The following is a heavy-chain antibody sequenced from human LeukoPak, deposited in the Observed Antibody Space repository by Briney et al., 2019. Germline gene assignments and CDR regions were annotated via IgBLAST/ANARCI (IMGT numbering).Heavy chain of an antibody. J-gene: IGHJ4*02. Sequence: QPGRSLRLSCAASGFTFSSYGMHWVRQAPGKGLEWVAVIWYDGSNKYYADSAKGRFTISRDNSKNTLYLQMNSLRAEDTAVYYCVPTGTTTSSFDYWGQGTLVTVSS. V-gene: IGHV3-33*01. CDR1: GFTFSSYG. CDR2: IWYDGSNK. CDR3: VPTGTTTSSFDY. D-gene: IGHD1-7*01.